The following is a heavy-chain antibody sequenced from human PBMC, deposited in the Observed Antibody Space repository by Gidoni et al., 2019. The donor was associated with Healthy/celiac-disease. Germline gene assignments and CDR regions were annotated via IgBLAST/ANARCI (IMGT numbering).Heavy chain of an antibody. J-gene: IGHJ5*02. CDR3: ARHRPQITIFGGLPWFDP. Sequence: TCTVSGGSISSYYWSWIRQPPGKGLEWIGYIYYSGSTNYNPSLKSRVTISVDTSKNQFSLKLRSVTAADTAVYYCARHRPQITIFGGLPWFDPWGQGTLVTVSS. D-gene: IGHD3-3*01. V-gene: IGHV4-59*08. CDR1: GGSISSYY. CDR2: IYYSGST.